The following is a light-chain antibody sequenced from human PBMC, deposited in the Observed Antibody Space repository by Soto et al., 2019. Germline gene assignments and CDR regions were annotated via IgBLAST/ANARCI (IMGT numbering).Light chain of an antibody. CDR1: RSVSSN. J-gene: IGKJ5*01. CDR2: GAS. V-gene: IGKV3-15*01. Sequence: VMSQLMFTLSVRHGERAILSCRASRSVSSNPAWYQQRPGQAPRLLIYGASTRATGSPDRFSGSGSGTDFTLIINRLDPEDSAVYYCQYNGRSFGQGTRLEI. CDR3: QYNGRS.